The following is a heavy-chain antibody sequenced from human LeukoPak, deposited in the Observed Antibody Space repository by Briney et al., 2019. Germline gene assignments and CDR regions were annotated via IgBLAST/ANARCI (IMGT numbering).Heavy chain of an antibody. Sequence: SETLSLTCAVYGESLSNYYWSWIRQPPGKGLEWIGYIYYSGSTNYNPSLKSRVTISVDTSKNQFSLKLSSVTAADTAMYYCARRRGYSYGPLDYWGQGTLVTVSS. CDR2: IYYSGST. D-gene: IGHD5-18*01. CDR1: GESLSNYY. CDR3: ARRRGYSYGPLDY. V-gene: IGHV4-59*01. J-gene: IGHJ4*02.